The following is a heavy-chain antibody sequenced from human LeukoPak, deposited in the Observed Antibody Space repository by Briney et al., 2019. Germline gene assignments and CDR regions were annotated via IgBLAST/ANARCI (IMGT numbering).Heavy chain of an antibody. D-gene: IGHD3-16*01. CDR2: INHNGTVN. CDR1: GVTLSNYA. CDR3: ARGGGLDV. J-gene: IGHJ6*02. Sequence: PGGSLRLSCVASGVTLSNYAMSWARQAPGKGLEWVASINHNGTVNYYVDSVKGRFTISRDNAKNSLYLQMSNLRAEDTAVYFCARGGGLDVWGQGAAVTVSS. V-gene: IGHV3-7*03.